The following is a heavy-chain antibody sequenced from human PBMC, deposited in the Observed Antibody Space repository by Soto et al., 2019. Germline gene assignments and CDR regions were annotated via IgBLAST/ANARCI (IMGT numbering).Heavy chain of an antibody. CDR1: GFTFSGYA. D-gene: IGHD6-19*01. V-gene: IGHV3-23*01. J-gene: IGHJ4*02. Sequence: GGSLRLSCAASGFTFSGYAMSWVRQAPGKGLEWVSVVSGSGGSTYYADSVKGRFTISRDNSKNTLYLQMNSLRAEDTAIYYCAKDLGSCGWYTLLFDFWGQGTLVTVSS. CDR3: AKDLGSCGWYTLLFDF. CDR2: VSGSGGST.